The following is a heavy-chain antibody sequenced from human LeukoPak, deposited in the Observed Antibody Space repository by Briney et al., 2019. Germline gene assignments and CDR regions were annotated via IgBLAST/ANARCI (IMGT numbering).Heavy chain of an antibody. CDR1: GFTFGDYA. D-gene: IGHD2-2*01. J-gene: IGHJ6*03. V-gene: IGHV3-49*04. Sequence: GGSLRLSCTASGFTFGDYAMSWVRQAPGKGLEWVGFIRSKAYGGTTEYAASVKGRFTISRDDSKSIAYLQMNSLKTEDTAVYYCTRAPQEVPAAIEVGVPKGVLYYYYYYMDVWGKGTTVTVSS. CDR2: IRSKAYGGTT. CDR3: TRAPQEVPAAIEVGVPKGVLYYYYYYMDV.